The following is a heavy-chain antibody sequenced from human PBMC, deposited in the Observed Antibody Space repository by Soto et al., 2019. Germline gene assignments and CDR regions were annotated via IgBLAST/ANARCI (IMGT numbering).Heavy chain of an antibody. V-gene: IGHV4-59*01. CDR1: GGSISSYY. Sequence: SETLSLTCTVSGGSISSYYWSWIRQPPGKGLEWIGYIYYSGSTNYNPSLKSRVTISVDTSKNQFSLKLSSVTAADTAVYYCARGRDSSSWYGYYYYMDVWGKGTTVTAP. J-gene: IGHJ6*03. CDR3: ARGRDSSSWYGYYYYMDV. D-gene: IGHD6-13*01. CDR2: IYYSGST.